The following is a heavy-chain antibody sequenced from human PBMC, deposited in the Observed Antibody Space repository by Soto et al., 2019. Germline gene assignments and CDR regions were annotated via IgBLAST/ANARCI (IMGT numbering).Heavy chain of an antibody. Sequence: QVQLQESGPGLVKPSETLSLTCTVSGGSISSYFWSWIRQPPGKGLEWIGYIYYTGSTNYNPSLKSRVTITVDTSKNQFSLQLSSVTAADPAVYYCANLNWYFHLWGRGTLVTVSS. CDR2: IYYTGST. V-gene: IGHV4-59*01. CDR1: GGSISSYF. CDR3: ANLNWYFHL. J-gene: IGHJ2*01.